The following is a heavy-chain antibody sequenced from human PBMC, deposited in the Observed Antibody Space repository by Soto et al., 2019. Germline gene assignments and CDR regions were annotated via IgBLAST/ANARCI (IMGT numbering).Heavy chain of an antibody. V-gene: IGHV5-10-1*03. D-gene: IGHD3-22*01. CDR3: ARSRYYYDSSGFYGMDF. Sequence: EVQLVQSGAEVKKPGESLRISCKGSGYSFTSYWISWVRQMPGKGLEWMGRIDPSDSYTNYSPSFQGHVTISADKSISTAYLQWSSLKASDTAMYYCARSRYYYDSSGFYGMDFWGQGTTFTVSS. CDR1: GYSFTSYW. J-gene: IGHJ6*02. CDR2: IDPSDSYT.